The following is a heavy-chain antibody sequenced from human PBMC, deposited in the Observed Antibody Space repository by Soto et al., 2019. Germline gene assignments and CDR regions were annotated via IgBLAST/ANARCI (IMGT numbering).Heavy chain of an antibody. CDR3: ARVGGYYDSSGYYYAFYI. V-gene: IGHV3-48*02. J-gene: IGHJ3*02. D-gene: IGHD3-22*01. CDR1: GFTFSSYS. CDR2: IRSSSSTI. Sequence: GGSLRLSCAASGFTFSSYSMNWVRQAPGKGLEWVSYIRSSSSTIYYADSVKGRFTISRGNAKNSLYLQMNRLRDEDTAVYYCARVGGYYDSSGYYYAFYIWGQGTMVTVSS.